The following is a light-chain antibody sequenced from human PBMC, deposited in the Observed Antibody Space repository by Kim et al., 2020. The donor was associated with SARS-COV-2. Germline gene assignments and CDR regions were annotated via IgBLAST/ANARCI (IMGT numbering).Light chain of an antibody. CDR3: GTWDSSLSAVV. Sequence: GQKATTACSGSSSKVGNNYVSWYQQLPGTAPKLLIYDNNKRPSGIPDRFSGSKSGTSATLGITGLQTGDEADYYCGTWDSSLSAVVFGGGTQLTVL. V-gene: IGLV1-51*01. J-gene: IGLJ2*01. CDR1: SSKVGNNY. CDR2: DNN.